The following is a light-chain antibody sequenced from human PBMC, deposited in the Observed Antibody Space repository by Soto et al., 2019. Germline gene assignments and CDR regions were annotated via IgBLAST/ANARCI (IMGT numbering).Light chain of an antibody. Sequence: DIQVTQSPPTLSASVGDRVTITCRASQTISTWMAWYQQKPGKAPKLLVYDASTLQSGVASRFSGSGSGTEFTLIVSGKQPDDSATYYCQQYTNTNNPGMFGQGTKVEI. CDR3: QQYTNTNNPGM. CDR2: DAS. V-gene: IGKV1-5*01. CDR1: QTISTW. J-gene: IGKJ1*01.